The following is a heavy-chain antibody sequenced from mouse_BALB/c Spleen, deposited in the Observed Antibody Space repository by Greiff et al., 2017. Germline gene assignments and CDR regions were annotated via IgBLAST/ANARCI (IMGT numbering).Heavy chain of an antibody. CDR2: IDPSDSET. J-gene: IGHJ2*01. Sequence: VKLMESGPQLVRPGASVKISCKASGYSFTSYWMHWVKQRPGQGLEWIGMIDPSDSETRLNQKFKDKATLTVDKSSSTAYMQLSSPTSEDSAVYYCASYDGYYTSFDYWGQGTTLTVSS. CDR1: GYSFTSYW. CDR3: ASYDGYYTSFDY. V-gene: IGHV1S126*01. D-gene: IGHD2-3*01.